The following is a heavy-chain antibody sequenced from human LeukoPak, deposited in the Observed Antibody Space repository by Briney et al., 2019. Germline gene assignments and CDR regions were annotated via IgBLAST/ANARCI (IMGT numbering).Heavy chain of an antibody. D-gene: IGHD6-13*01. Sequence: ASVKVSCKASGYTFTGYYIHWVRQAPGQGLEWMGWINPSNGGTKYAQKFQGRVTMTRDTSISTAYMELSRLRSDDTAVYYCARDRKGSWYSAADYFDYWGQGTLVTVSS. V-gene: IGHV1-2*02. CDR1: GYTFTGYY. J-gene: IGHJ4*02. CDR2: INPSNGGT. CDR3: ARDRKGSWYSAADYFDY.